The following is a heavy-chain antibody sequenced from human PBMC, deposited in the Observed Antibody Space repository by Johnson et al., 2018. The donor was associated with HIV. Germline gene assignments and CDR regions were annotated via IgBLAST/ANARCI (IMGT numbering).Heavy chain of an antibody. Sequence: VQLVESGGGLVRPGGSLRLSCVASGFSFIDYAMIWVRQAPGKGLECVSFISGGEDDTYYADSVKGRFTISRDNYKTTLYLQMNSLRDEDTAVYYCANSLLLDAFNIWGQGTMVTVSS. V-gene: IGHV3-23*04. J-gene: IGHJ3*02. CDR3: ANSLLLDAFNI. CDR2: ISGGEDDT. CDR1: GFSFIDYA.